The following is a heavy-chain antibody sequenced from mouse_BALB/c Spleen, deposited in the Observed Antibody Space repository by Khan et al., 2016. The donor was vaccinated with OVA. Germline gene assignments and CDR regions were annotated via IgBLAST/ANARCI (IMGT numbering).Heavy chain of an antibody. CDR2: VTYSGNT. V-gene: IGHV3-8*02. CDR1: GFSITSGF. CDR3: ARSYGSWTMDY. Sequence: EVKLLESGPSLVTPSQTLSLTCSVTGFSITSGFWNWIRKFPGNKFEYMVYVTYSGNTYYNPSLKCRLSITRDTSKSQYYLQLNSVTTEDTATYFCARSYGSWTMDYWGQGTSVTVSS. D-gene: IGHD1-1*01. J-gene: IGHJ4*01.